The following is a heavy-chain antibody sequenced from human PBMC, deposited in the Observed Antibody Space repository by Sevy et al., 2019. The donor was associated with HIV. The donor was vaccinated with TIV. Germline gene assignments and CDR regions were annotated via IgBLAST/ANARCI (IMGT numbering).Heavy chain of an antibody. V-gene: IGHV3-48*01. D-gene: IGHD2-2*01. J-gene: IGHJ6*02. CDR3: ARNGGYADYGMXV. CDR1: XFTFSSYS. CDR2: MNSITSTI. Sequence: GGSLRLSCVGXXFTFSSYSMNWVRQAPGKGLEWLSYMNSITSTIYYADSVKGRFTISRDNAKNSVSLQMHSLRAEDXAVXXXARNGGYADYGMXVWGQGTTVTVSS.